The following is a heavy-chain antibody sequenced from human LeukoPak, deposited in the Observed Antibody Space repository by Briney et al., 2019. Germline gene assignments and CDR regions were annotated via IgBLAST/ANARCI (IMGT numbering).Heavy chain of an antibody. V-gene: IGHV4-34*01. Sequence: SETLSLTCAVYGGSFSGYYWSWIRQPPGKGLEWIGEINHSGSTNYNPSLKSRVTISVDTSKNQLSLKLSSVTAADTAVYYCARDPSGFGELLPCFHPWGQTTVVTVSS. D-gene: IGHD3-10*01. CDR2: INHSGST. CDR3: ARDPSGFGELLPCFHP. CDR1: GGSFSGYY. J-gene: IGHJ5*01.